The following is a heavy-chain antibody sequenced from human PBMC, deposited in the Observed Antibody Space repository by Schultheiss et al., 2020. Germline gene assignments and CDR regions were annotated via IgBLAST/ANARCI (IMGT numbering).Heavy chain of an antibody. CDR1: GGSISSYY. CDR3: ARDMQLWAFDY. V-gene: IGHV4-59*06. CDR2: IYYSGST. J-gene: IGHJ4*02. Sequence: SETLSLTCTVSGGSISSYYWSWIRQPAGKGLEWIGYIYYSGSTYYNPSLKSRVTISVDTSKNQFSLKLSSVTAADTAVYYCARDMQLWAFDYWGQGTLVTVSS. D-gene: IGHD5-18*01.